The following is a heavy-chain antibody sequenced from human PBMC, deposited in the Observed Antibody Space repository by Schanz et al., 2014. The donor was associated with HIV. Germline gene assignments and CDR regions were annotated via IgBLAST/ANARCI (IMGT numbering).Heavy chain of an antibody. D-gene: IGHD2-15*01. CDR2: ISYDGSIK. Sequence: QVQLVESGGGVVQPGRSLRLSCAASGFTFRTHGIHWVRQAPAKGLEWVAVISYDGSIKEYADSVKGRFTISRDNSKNTLYLQMNSLRADDTAVYYCARGGIWEWDQPDFDYWGQGTLVTVSS. CDR1: GFTFRTHG. J-gene: IGHJ4*02. CDR3: ARGGIWEWDQPDFDY. V-gene: IGHV3-30*03.